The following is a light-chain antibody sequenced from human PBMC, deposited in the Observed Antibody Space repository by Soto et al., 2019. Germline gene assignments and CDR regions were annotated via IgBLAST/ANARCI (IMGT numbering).Light chain of an antibody. CDR2: DVS. V-gene: IGLV2-14*01. Sequence: QSALTQPASVSGSPGQSITISCTGTSSDVGGYNYVSWYQQHPGKAPKLMIYDVSNLPSGVSNRFSGSKSGNTASLTISGLQAEDEADYYCSSYKRSSTHVVFGGGTKLTVL. CDR1: SSDVGGYNY. CDR3: SSYKRSSTHVV. J-gene: IGLJ2*01.